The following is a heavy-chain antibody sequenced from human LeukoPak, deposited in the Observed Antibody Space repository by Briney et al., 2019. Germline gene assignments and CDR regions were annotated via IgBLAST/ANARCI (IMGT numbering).Heavy chain of an antibody. Sequence: SETLSLTCTVSGYSISSGYYWGWIRQPPGKALEWIGSIHHSGSTNYNPSLKSRVTISLDTSKNQFSLKLSSVTAADTAVYYCARAYGGNSQYFQHWGQGTLVTVSS. CDR1: GYSISSGYY. J-gene: IGHJ1*01. CDR2: IHHSGST. D-gene: IGHD4-23*01. V-gene: IGHV4-38-2*02. CDR3: ARAYGGNSQYFQH.